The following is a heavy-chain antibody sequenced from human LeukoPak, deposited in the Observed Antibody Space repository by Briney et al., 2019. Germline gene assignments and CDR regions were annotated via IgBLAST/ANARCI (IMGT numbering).Heavy chain of an antibody. Sequence: ASVKVSCKASGYTFTGYYMHWVRQAPGQGLEWMGWINPNSGGTNYAQKFQGRVTMTRDTSISTAYMELNRLRSDDTAVYYCARVIAVAGIPPEDYWGQGTLVTVSS. CDR1: GYTFTGYY. CDR2: INPNSGGT. CDR3: ARVIAVAGIPPEDY. D-gene: IGHD6-19*01. J-gene: IGHJ4*02. V-gene: IGHV1-2*02.